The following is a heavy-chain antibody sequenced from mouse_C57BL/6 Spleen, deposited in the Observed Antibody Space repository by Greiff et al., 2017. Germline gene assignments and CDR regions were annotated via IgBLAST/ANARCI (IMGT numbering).Heavy chain of an antibody. J-gene: IGHJ4*01. V-gene: IGHV1-42*01. D-gene: IGHD2-5*01. CDR1: GYSFTGYY. CDR3: ARKSNYASYAMDY. CDR2: INPSTGGT. Sequence: VQLKESGPELVKPGASVKISCKASGYSFTGYYMNWVKQSPEKSLEWIGEINPSTGGTTYNQKFKAKATLTVDKSSSTAYMQLKSLTSEDSAVYYCARKSNYASYAMDYWGQGTSVTVSS.